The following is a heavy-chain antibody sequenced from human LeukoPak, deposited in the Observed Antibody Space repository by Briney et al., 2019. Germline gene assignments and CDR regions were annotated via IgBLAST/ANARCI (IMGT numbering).Heavy chain of an antibody. J-gene: IGHJ6*04. V-gene: IGHV3-9*01. CDR1: GFTFDNYA. D-gene: IGHD3-10*02. CDR2: ITWNSDAI. CDR3: AELGITMIGGV. Sequence: GGSLRLSCAASGFTFDNYAMHWVRQAPGKGLEWVSGITWNSDAIGYADSVKGRFTISRDNAKNSLYLQMNSLRAEDTAVYYCAELGITMIGGVWGKGTTVTISS.